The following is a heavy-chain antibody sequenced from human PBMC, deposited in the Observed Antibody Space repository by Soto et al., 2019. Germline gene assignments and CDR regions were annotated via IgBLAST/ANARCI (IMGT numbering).Heavy chain of an antibody. V-gene: IGHV3-23*01. J-gene: IGHJ4*02. CDR1: GFTFSSYA. D-gene: IGHD6-19*01. CDR3: AKDRARIAVAGTRSLSDY. CDR2: ISGSGGST. Sequence: GGSLRFSCAASGFTFSSYAMSWVRQAPGKGLEWVSAISGSGGSTYYADSVKGRFTISRDNSKNTLYLQMNSLRAEDTAVYYCAKDRARIAVAGTRSLSDYWGQGTLVTVSS.